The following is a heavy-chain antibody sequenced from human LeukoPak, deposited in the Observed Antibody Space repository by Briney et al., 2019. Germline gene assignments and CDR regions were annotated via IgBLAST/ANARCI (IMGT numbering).Heavy chain of an antibody. CDR1: GGSISSYY. D-gene: IGHD3-10*01. Sequence: PSETLSLTCTVSGGSISSYYWSWIRQPPGKGLEWIGYIYYSGSTNYNPSLKSRVTISVDTSKNQFSLKLSSVTAADTAVYYCARDETYYYGSGSYRPLYDWGQGTLVTVSS. CDR3: ARDETYYYGSGSYRPLYD. J-gene: IGHJ4*02. CDR2: IYYSGST. V-gene: IGHV4-59*01.